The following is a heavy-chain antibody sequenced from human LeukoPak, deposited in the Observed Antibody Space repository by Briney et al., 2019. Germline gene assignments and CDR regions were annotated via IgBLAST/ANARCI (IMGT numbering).Heavy chain of an antibody. CDR2: ISGSGGST. V-gene: IGHV3-23*01. CDR1: GFTFSSYA. CDR3: ARDFYYDSSGYQGHDAFDI. Sequence: PGGSLRLSCAASGFTFSSYAMSWVRQTPGKGLEWVTAISGSGGSTYYADSVKGRYTISRDNSKNTLYLQMNSLRAEDTAVYYCARDFYYDSSGYQGHDAFDIWGQGTMVTVSS. J-gene: IGHJ3*02. D-gene: IGHD3-22*01.